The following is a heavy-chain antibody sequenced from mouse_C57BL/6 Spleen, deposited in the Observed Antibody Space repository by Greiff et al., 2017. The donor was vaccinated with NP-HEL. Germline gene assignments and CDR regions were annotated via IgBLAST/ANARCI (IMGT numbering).Heavy chain of an antibody. V-gene: IGHV1-52*01. D-gene: IGHD2-4*01. J-gene: IGHJ2*01. CDR3: ARGDYDYAGPY. CDR2: IDPSDSET. CDR1: GYTFTSYW. Sequence: QVQLQQPGAELVRPGSSVKLSCKASGYTFTSYWMHWVKQRPIQGLEWIGNIDPSDSETNYNQKFKDKATLTVDKSSSTAYMQLRSLTSEDSAVYYCARGDYDYAGPYWGQGTTLTVSS.